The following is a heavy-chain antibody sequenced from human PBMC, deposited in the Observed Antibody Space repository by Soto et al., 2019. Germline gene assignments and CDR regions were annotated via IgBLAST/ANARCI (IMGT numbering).Heavy chain of an antibody. V-gene: IGHV4-59*01. CDR2: IYYMGRT. D-gene: IGHD1-26*01. J-gene: IGHJ4*02. CDR3: ARDPVGVTHFDY. CDR1: GGSISSYY. Sequence: SETLSLTCTVSGGSISSYYWSWIRQPPGKGLEWIGYIYYMGRTNYNPSLRSRVTMSIDTSRNQFSLKLRSVTAADTAVYYCARDPVGVTHFDYWGQGALVTAPQ.